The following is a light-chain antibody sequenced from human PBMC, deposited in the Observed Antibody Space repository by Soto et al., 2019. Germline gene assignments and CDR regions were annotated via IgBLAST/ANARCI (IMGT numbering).Light chain of an antibody. Sequence: EIVMTQSPATLSVSPGERATLSCRASQDISSNLAWYQQKPGQAPRLLISGASTRATGIPARFSGSGSGTEFTLTISSLQSEDFAVYYCQQYNNWPFFGQGTKLEIK. V-gene: IGKV3D-15*01. CDR1: QDISSN. CDR3: QQYNNWPF. J-gene: IGKJ2*01. CDR2: GAS.